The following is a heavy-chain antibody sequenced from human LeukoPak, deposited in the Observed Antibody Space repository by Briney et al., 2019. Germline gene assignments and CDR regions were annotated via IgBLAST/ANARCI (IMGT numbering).Heavy chain of an antibody. V-gene: IGHV1-2*02. J-gene: IGHJ5*02. D-gene: IGHD2-2*02. Sequence: GASVKVSCKASGYTFTGHYMHWVRQAPGQGLEWMGWINPNSGGTNYAQKFQGRVTMTRDTSISTAYMELSRLRSDDTAVYYCARGANIVVVPAAIRDWFDPWGQGTLVTVSS. CDR2: INPNSGGT. CDR1: GYTFTGHY. CDR3: ARGANIVVVPAAIRDWFDP.